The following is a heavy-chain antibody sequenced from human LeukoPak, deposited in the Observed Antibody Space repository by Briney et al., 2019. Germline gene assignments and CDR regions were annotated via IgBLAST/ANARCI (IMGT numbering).Heavy chain of an antibody. CDR1: GYTFTDYY. CDR2: INPNRGGT. V-gene: IGHV1-2*02. Sequence: ASVKVSCKASGYTFTDYYIHWVRQAPGQGLEWMGWINPNRGGTNYAHKFQGRVTMTRDTSISTAYMELTRLRSDDTAVYYCARVQRGESWFDPWGQGTLVTVSS. D-gene: IGHD3-10*01. J-gene: IGHJ5*02. CDR3: ARVQRGESWFDP.